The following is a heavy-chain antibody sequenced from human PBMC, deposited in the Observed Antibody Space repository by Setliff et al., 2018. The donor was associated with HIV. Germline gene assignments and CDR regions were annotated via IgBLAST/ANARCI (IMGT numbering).Heavy chain of an antibody. CDR3: THGNNVRSVYFAS. J-gene: IGHJ4*02. Sequence: ESGPTLVNPTQTLTLTCDFSGFSLATDGVAVGWIRQPPGKSPEWLALIYWDGDKRYNPSLKDRLTITKATSNNHVVLMMSNMDPADTATYYCTHGNNVRSVYFASWGQGTLVTVSS. CDR2: IYWDGDK. D-gene: IGHD1-1*01. CDR1: GFSLATDGVA. V-gene: IGHV2-5*02.